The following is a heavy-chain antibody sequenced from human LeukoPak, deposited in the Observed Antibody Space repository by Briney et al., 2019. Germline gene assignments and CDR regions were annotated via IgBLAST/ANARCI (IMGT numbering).Heavy chain of an antibody. CDR1: GFTFSGSA. J-gene: IGHJ4*02. CDR2: IRSKANSYAA. D-gene: IGHD3-10*01. V-gene: IGHV3-73*01. CDR3: TRPRSWTPFDY. Sequence: GGSLRLSCAASGFTFSGSAMHWVRQASGKGLEWVGRIRSKANSYAAAYAASVKGRFTISRDDSKNTAYLQMNSLKTEDTAVYYCTRPRSWTPFDYWGQGTLVTVFS.